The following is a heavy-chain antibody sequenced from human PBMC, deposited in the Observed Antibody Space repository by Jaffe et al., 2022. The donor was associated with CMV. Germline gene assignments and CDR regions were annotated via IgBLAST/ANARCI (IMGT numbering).Heavy chain of an antibody. Sequence: QVQLVQSGAEVKKPGASVKVSCKASGYTFTSYAMHWVRQAPGQRLEWMGWINAGNGNTKYSQKFQGRVTITRDTSASTAYMELSSLRSEDTAVYYCARDGYDMESSGGDYYYYYMDVWGKGTTVTVSS. CDR2: INAGNGNT. D-gene: IGHD2-2*03. V-gene: IGHV1-3*01. CDR1: GYTFTSYA. J-gene: IGHJ6*03. CDR3: ARDGYDMESSGGDYYYYYMDV.